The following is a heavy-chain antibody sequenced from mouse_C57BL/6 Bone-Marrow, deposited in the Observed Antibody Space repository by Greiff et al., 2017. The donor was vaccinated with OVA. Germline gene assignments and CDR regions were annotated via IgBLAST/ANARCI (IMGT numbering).Heavy chain of an antibody. J-gene: IGHJ4*01. CDR1: GYTFTSYW. V-gene: IGHV1-59*01. CDR2: IDPSDSYT. CDR3: ARTGAMDY. Sequence: VQLQQPGAELVRPGTSVKLSCKASGYTFTSYWMHWVKQRPGQGLEWIGVIDPSDSYTNYNQKFKGKATLTVATSSSTAYMQLSSLTSEDSAVYYCARTGAMDYCGQGTSVTVSS.